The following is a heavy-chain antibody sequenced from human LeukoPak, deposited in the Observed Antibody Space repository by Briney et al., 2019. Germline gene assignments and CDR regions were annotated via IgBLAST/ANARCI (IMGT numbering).Heavy chain of an antibody. D-gene: IGHD6-6*01. Sequence: PGGSLRLSCAASGFAFNTYAMNWVRQAPGKGLEWVSIIFASGSTTYYADSVKGRFTISRDNSKNTLYLQMNSLRAEDTAVYYCAKGGPIAARIIDYWGQGTLVTVSS. CDR1: GFAFNTYA. V-gene: IGHV3-23*05. J-gene: IGHJ4*02. CDR3: AKGGPIAARIIDY. CDR2: IFASGSTT.